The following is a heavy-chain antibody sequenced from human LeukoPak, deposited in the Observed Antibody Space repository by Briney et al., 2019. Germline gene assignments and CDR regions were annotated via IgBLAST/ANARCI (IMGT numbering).Heavy chain of an antibody. CDR1: GFTFSSYW. CDR3: ARYGDYGGSPYFDY. Sequence: GGSLRLSCAASGFTFSSYWMSWVRQAPGKGLEWVANIKQDGSEKYYVDSVKGRFTISRDNAKNSLYLQMNSLRAEDTAVYYCARYGDYGGSPYFDYRGQGTLVTVSS. J-gene: IGHJ4*02. D-gene: IGHD4-23*01. V-gene: IGHV3-7*01. CDR2: IKQDGSEK.